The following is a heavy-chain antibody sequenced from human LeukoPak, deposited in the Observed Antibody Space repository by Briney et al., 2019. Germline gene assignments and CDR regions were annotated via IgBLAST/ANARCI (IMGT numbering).Heavy chain of an antibody. CDR3: ARLLAVAGFFDY. J-gene: IGHJ4*02. V-gene: IGHV4-34*01. D-gene: IGHD6-19*01. CDR2: INHSGST. CDR1: GGSFSGYY. Sequence: PSETLSLSCAVYGGSFSGYYWSWIRQPPGKGLEWIGEINHSGSTNYNPSLKSRVTISVDTSKNQFSLKLTSVAAADTAVYYCARLLAVAGFFDYWGQGTLVTVSS.